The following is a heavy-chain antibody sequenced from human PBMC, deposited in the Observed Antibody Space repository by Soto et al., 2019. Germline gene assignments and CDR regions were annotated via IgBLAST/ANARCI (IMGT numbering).Heavy chain of an antibody. V-gene: IGHV4-39*02. CDR3: AREGDCSGGSCRPLDY. CDR1: GGSISSSSYY. Sequence: QLQLQESGPGLVKPSETLSLTCTVSGGSISSSSYYWGWIRQPPGKGLEWIGSIYYSGSTYYNPSLMSRVTISVDTSKNQFSMKLSSVTAADTAVYYCAREGDCSGGSCRPLDYWGQGTLVTVSS. CDR2: IYYSGST. D-gene: IGHD2-15*01. J-gene: IGHJ4*02.